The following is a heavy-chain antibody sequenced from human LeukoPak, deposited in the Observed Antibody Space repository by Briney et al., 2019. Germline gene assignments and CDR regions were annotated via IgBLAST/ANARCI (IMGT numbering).Heavy chain of an antibody. J-gene: IGHJ4*02. CDR1: GFTFSDAW. CDR2: INHSGST. V-gene: IGHV4-34*01. CDR3: ARALTGYYKRIDY. Sequence: PGGSLRLSCAASGFTFSDAWMSWVRQAPGKGLEWIGEINHSGSTNYNPSLKSRVTISVDTSKNQFSLKLSSVTAADTAVYYCARALTGYYKRIDYWGQGTLVTVSS. D-gene: IGHD3-9*01.